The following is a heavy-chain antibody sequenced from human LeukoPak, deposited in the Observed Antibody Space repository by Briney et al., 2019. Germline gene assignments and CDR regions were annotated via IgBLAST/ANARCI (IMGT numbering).Heavy chain of an antibody. Sequence: PSETLSLTCTVSGGSVSNGSYYWSWIRQPPGKGLEWIGSVHYSGNTNYNPSLKSRVTISLDTSKNQFSLKLSYVTAADTAVYYCARHDYNWKTFDYWGQGTLVTVSS. D-gene: IGHD1-1*01. V-gene: IGHV4-61*01. J-gene: IGHJ4*02. CDR3: ARHDYNWKTFDY. CDR2: VHYSGNT. CDR1: GGSVSNGSYY.